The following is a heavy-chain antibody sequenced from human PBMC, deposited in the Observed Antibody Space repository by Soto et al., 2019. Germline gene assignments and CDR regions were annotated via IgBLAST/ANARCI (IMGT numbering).Heavy chain of an antibody. CDR2: ISYDGSNK. CDR3: ASLDYGTSFDY. D-gene: IGHD4-17*01. V-gene: IGHV3-30-3*01. CDR1: GFTFSSYA. Sequence: QVQLVESGGGVVQPGRSLRLSCAASGFTFSSYAMHWVRQAPGKGLEWVAVISYDGSNKYYADSMKGRFTISRDNSKNTLYLQMNSLRAEDTVVYYCASLDYGTSFDYWGQGTLVTVSS. J-gene: IGHJ4*02.